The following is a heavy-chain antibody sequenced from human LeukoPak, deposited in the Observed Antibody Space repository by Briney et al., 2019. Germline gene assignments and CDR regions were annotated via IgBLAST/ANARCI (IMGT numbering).Heavy chain of an antibody. CDR2: VSWNSYNI. CDR1: GFTFDDYT. J-gene: IGHJ4*02. V-gene: IGHV3-9*01. D-gene: IGHD1-7*01. Sequence: SLRLSCAASGFTFDDYTMHWVRQAPGKGLEWVSCVSWNSYNIGYADSVRGRFTIARDNAKNSLYLQMNSLRAEDTAFYYCTRVTGTTVFDYWGQGTLVTVSS. CDR3: TRVTGTTVFDY.